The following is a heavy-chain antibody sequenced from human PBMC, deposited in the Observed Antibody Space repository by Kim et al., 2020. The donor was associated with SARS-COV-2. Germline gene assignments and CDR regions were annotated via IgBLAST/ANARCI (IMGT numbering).Heavy chain of an antibody. CDR1: GFTFSSYS. CDR3: ARGYCSGGSCYGAGSGMDS. V-gene: IGHV3-48*02. Sequence: GGSLRLSCAASGFTFSSYSMNWVRQAPGKGLEWVSYISSSSSTIYYADSVKGRFTISRDNAKNSLYLQMNSLRDEDTAVYYCARGYCSGGSCYGAGSGMDSWGPGPLPTVSS. J-gene: IGHJ5*01. CDR2: ISSSSSTI. D-gene: IGHD2-15*01.